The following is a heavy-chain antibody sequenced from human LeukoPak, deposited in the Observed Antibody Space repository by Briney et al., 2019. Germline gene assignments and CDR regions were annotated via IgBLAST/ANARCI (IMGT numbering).Heavy chain of an antibody. D-gene: IGHD3-3*01. J-gene: IGHJ4*02. V-gene: IGHV4-31*03. CDR2: IYYSGST. CDR1: GGSISSGGYY. Sequence: PSQTLSLTCTVSGGSISSGGYYWSWIRQHPGKGLEWIGYIYYSGSTHYNPSLKSRVTISVDTSKNQFSLKLSSVTAADTAVYYCATQNTIFGVVKDGYYFDYWGQGTLVTVSS. CDR3: ATQNTIFGVVKDGYYFDY.